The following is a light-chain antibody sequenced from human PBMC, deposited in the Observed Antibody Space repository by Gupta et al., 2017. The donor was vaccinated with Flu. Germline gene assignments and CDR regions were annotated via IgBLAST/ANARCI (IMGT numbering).Light chain of an antibody. CDR1: QDISNY. CDR2: DAS. J-gene: IGKJ2*03. CDR3: QQYDNLLLYS. V-gene: IGKV1-33*01. Sequence: SPSSLSASVGDRVTITCQASQDISNYLNWYQQKPGKAPKLLIYDASNLETGVPSRFSGSGSGTDFTFTISSLQPEDIATYYCQQYDNLLLYSFGQGTKLEIK.